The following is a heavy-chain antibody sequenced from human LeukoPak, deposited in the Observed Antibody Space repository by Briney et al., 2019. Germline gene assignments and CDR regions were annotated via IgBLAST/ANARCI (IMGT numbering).Heavy chain of an antibody. CDR3: ARDSHYDFWSGYYKDY. CDR2: INPNSGGT. CDR1: GYTFTGYY. D-gene: IGHD3-3*01. Sequence: ASVKVSCKASGYTFTGYYTHWVRQAPGQGLEWMGWINPNSGGTNYAQKFQGRVTMTRDTSISTAYMELSRLRSDDTAVYYCARDSHYDFWSGYYKDYWGQGTLVTVSS. V-gene: IGHV1-2*02. J-gene: IGHJ4*02.